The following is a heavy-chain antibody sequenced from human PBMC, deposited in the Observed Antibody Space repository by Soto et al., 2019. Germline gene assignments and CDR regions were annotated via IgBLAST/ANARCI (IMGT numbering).Heavy chain of an antibody. D-gene: IGHD1-26*01. J-gene: IGHJ4*02. CDR2: IYWDDDK. Sequence: QITLKESGPTLVKPTQTLTLTCTFSGFSLSTSGVGVGWIRQPPGKALEWLALIYWDDDKRYSPSLKSRITITKDTSKNQVVLTMTNMDPVDTATYYCAHSYHQWDRTLISDYWGQGTLVTVSS. V-gene: IGHV2-5*02. CDR3: AHSYHQWDRTLISDY. CDR1: GFSLSTSGVG.